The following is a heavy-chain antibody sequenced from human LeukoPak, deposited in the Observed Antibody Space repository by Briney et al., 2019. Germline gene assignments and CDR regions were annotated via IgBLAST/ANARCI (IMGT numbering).Heavy chain of an antibody. J-gene: IGHJ4*02. V-gene: IGHV3-23*01. CDR3: AKGAASRGYTYVAN. CDR2: VSASGGST. CDR1: AFTFRSHA. Sequence: GGPLRLFCAPSAFTFRSHAMIWVRQAPGKGLEWVSTVSASGGSTYYADSVKGRFSISRDNSNNTLYLQMNSLRAEDTAVYYCAKGAASRGYTYVANWGQGTLVTVSS. D-gene: IGHD5-18*01.